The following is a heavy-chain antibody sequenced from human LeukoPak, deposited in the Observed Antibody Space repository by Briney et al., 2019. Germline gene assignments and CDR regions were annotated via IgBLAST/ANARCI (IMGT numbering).Heavy chain of an antibody. J-gene: IGHJ4*02. V-gene: IGHV4-38-2*02. D-gene: IGHD2-2*01. Sequence: KASETLSLTCTVSGYSITSAYYWGWIRQPPGKGRGGIGSFFLKGSTYYKPSLKSRVTISVDTSKNQFSLTLSSVTPADTAVYYCARVARCTSCFDVDYWGQGPLVTVSS. CDR3: ARVARCTSCFDVDY. CDR2: FFLKGST. CDR1: GYSITSAYY.